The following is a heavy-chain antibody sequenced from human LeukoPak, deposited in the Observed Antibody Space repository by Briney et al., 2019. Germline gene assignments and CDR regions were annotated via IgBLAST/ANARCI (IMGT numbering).Heavy chain of an antibody. CDR1: GFTFSNYW. Sequence: GGSLRLSCAASGFTFSNYWMHWVRQAPGKGLVWVSRINTDGSSTSYADSLKGRFTISRDNAKNTVYLQMNSLGAEDTAVYYCARVDFDLWGRGTLVTVSS. CDR2: INTDGSST. CDR3: ARVDFDL. V-gene: IGHV3-74*01. J-gene: IGHJ2*01.